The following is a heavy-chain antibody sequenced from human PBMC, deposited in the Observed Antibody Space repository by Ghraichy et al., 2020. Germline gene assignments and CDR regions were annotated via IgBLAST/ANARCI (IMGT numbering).Heavy chain of an antibody. V-gene: IGHV3-15*01. CDR3: VTTPGGNSYY. Sequence: GGSLRLSCSASGFTFSDAWMTWVRQAPGKGLEWVGRVKSEVDGGTIAYAAPVNGRFIISRDDSKKTLSLQINSLKSEDTAVYYFVTTPGGNSYYWGRGTLVTVSS. CDR2: VKSEVDGGTI. CDR1: GFTFSDAW. J-gene: IGHJ4*02. D-gene: IGHD4-23*01.